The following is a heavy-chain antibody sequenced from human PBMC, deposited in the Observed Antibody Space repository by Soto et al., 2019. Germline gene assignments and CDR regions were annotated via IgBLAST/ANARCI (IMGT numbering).Heavy chain of an antibody. D-gene: IGHD2-15*01. J-gene: IGHJ4*02. CDR1: GGSISSGGYY. V-gene: IGHV4-31*03. CDR2: IYYSGST. CDR3: ARGSESEWCIALKGGRCYSADY. Sequence: PSETLSLTCTVSGGSISSGGYYWSWIRQHPGKGLEWIGYIYYSGSTYYNPSLKSRVTISVDTSKNQFSLKLSSVTAADTAVYYCARGSESEWCIALKGGRCYSADYWGQGTLVTVSS.